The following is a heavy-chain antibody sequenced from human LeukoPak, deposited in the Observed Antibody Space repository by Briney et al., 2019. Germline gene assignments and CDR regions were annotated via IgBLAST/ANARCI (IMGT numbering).Heavy chain of an antibody. CDR3: ARLMYYYDSSGYYSAFDI. CDR2: IYYSGST. V-gene: IGHV4-59*01. D-gene: IGHD3-22*01. Sequence: TETLSLTCTVSGGSISSYYWSWIRQPPGKVLEWIGYIYYSGSTNYNPSLKSRVTISVDTSKNQFSLKLSSVTAADTAVYYCARLMYYYDSSGYYSAFDIWGQGTMVTVSS. J-gene: IGHJ3*02. CDR1: GGSISSYY.